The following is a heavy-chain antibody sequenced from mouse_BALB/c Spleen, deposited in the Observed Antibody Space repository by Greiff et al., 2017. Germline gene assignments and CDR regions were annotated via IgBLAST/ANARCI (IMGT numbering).Heavy chain of an antibody. J-gene: IGHJ4*01. Sequence: EVQLQQSGPELVKPGASVKIPCKASGYTFTDYNMDWVKQSHGKSLEWIGDINPNNGGTIYNQKFKGKATLTVDKSSSTAYMELRSLTSEDTAVYYCARSREDSSGYYAMDYWGQGTSVTVSS. V-gene: IGHV1-18*01. CDR3: ARSREDSSGYYAMDY. D-gene: IGHD3-2*01. CDR1: GYTFTDYN. CDR2: INPNNGGT.